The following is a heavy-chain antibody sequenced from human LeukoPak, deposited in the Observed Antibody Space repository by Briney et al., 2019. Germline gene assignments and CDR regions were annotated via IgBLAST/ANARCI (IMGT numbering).Heavy chain of an antibody. Sequence: GGSLRLSCAASGFIFSRCGMNWVRQAPGKGLEWVSSISGGGTNIYYADSVKGRFTISRDNAKNSLYLQMNSLRAEDTAVYYCARGSEWASGVSDYWGQGTLVTVSS. CDR1: GFIFSRCG. CDR3: ARGSEWASGVSDY. D-gene: IGHD3-3*01. V-gene: IGHV3-21*01. J-gene: IGHJ4*02. CDR2: ISGGGTNI.